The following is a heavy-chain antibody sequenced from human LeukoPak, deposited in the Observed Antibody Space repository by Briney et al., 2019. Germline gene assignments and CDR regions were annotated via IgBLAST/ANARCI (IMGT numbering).Heavy chain of an antibody. J-gene: IGHJ4*02. CDR2: IIPIFGTA. CDR3: ARDEDGSGYDFGY. D-gene: IGHD5-12*01. Sequence: SVKASCKASGGTFSSYAISWVRQAPGQGLEWMGGIIPIFGTANYAQKFQGRVTITADESTSTAYMELSSLRSEDTAVYYCARDEDGSGYDFGYWGQGTLVTVSS. V-gene: IGHV1-69*13. CDR1: GGTFSSYA.